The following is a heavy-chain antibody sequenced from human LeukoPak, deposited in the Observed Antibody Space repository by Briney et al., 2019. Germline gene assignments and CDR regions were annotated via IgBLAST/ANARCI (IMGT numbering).Heavy chain of an antibody. CDR2: IYYSGST. CDR3: AKARVRYFDSSGLYAFDF. CDR1: GGSISSTSYY. V-gene: IGHV4-39*01. Sequence: SETLSLTCAVSGGSISSTSYYWAWIRQPPGMGLEWIGTIYYSGSTYHNPSLKSRVTMSVDTSRNQFSLKLSSVDAADTAVYYCAKARVRYFDSSGLYAFDFWGQGTTVTVSS. J-gene: IGHJ3*01. D-gene: IGHD3-22*01.